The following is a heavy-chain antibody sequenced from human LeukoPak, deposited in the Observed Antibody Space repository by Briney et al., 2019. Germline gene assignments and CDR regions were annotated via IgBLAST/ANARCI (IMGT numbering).Heavy chain of an antibody. CDR1: GFTFSSHS. D-gene: IGHD6-19*01. J-gene: IGHJ4*02. CDR3: AKGQVAGPTNNRFDY. CDR2: ISGSGGST. V-gene: IGHV3-23*01. Sequence: GGSLRLSCAASGFTFSSHSMNWVRQAPGKGLEWVSVISGSGGSTYYADSVKGRFTISRDNSKNTLYLQMNSLRAEDTAVYYCAKGQVAGPTNNRFDYWGQGTLVTVSS.